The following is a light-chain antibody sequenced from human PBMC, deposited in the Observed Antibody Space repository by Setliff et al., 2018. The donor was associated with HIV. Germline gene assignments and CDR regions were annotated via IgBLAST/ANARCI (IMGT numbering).Light chain of an antibody. V-gene: IGLV2-14*01. Sequence: QSALAQPASVSGSPGQSITISCTGTSSDVGYYNFVSWYQQYPGRAPKVIIYEVSHRPSGISNRFSGSKSGNTASLTISELQTEDGANYYCGSYTLTSTVIFGGGTKVT. J-gene: IGLJ2*01. CDR3: GSYTLTSTVI. CDR2: EVS. CDR1: SSDVGYYNF.